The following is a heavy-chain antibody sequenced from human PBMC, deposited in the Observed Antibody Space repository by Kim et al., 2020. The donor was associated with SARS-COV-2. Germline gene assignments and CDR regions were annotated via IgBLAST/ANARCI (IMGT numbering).Heavy chain of an antibody. CDR1: GFTFSSYS. J-gene: IGHJ4*02. Sequence: GGSLRLSCAASGFTFSSYSMNWVRQAPGKGLEWVSYISSSSSTIYYAGSVKGRFTISRDNAKNSLYLQMNSLRDEDTAVYYCARDSCSGGSCYFDYWGQGTLVTVSP. CDR3: ARDSCSGGSCYFDY. D-gene: IGHD2-15*01. CDR2: ISSSSSTI. V-gene: IGHV3-48*02.